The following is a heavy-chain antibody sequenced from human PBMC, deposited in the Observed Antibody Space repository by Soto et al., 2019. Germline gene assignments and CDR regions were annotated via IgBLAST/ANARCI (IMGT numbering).Heavy chain of an antibody. CDR3: DGDGSSHNRVDY. V-gene: IGHV4-39*01. CDR2: IYYSGST. CDR1: GGSISSSSYY. D-gene: IGHD6-6*01. Sequence: QLQLQESGPGLVKPSETLSLTCTVSGGSISSSSYYWGWIRQPPGKGLEWIGSIYYSGSTYYNPSIKSRVTISVDTSKNQFSLKLSSVTAADTAVYYCDGDGSSHNRVDYWGQETLVTVSS. J-gene: IGHJ4*02.